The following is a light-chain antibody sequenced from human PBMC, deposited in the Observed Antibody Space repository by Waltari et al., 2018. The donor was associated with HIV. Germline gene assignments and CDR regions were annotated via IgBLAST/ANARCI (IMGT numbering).Light chain of an antibody. J-gene: IGLJ3*02. Sequence: QSGLTQPPSVSGAPGQRVTISCTGSSSNIGAGNAVHWYQQLPGTAPKVVIYSDTNRPSGVPDRFSGFESGTSASLVITGLQAEDEADYYCQSFDSSLRGTVFGGGTKLTVL. CDR1: SSNIGAGNA. V-gene: IGLV1-40*01. CDR2: SDT. CDR3: QSFDSSLRGTV.